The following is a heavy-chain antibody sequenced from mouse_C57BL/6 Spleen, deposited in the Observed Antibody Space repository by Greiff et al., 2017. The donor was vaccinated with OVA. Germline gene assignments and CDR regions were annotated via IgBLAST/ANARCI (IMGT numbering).Heavy chain of an antibody. Sequence: VQLQQPGAELVKPGASVKMSCKASGYTFTSYWITWVKQRPGQGLEWIGDIYPGSGSTNYNEKFKSKATLTVDTSSSTAYMQLSSLTSEDSAVYYCAREIYDGYYECAYWGQGTLVTVSA. CDR3: AREIYDGYYECAY. J-gene: IGHJ3*01. CDR2: IYPGSGST. D-gene: IGHD2-3*01. CDR1: GYTFTSYW. V-gene: IGHV1-55*01.